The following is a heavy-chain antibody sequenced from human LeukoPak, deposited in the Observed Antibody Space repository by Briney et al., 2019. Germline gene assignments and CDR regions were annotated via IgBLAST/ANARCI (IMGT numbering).Heavy chain of an antibody. D-gene: IGHD3-3*01. J-gene: IGHJ5*02. Sequence: PGGSLRLSCAASGFTFSDYYMSWIRQAPGKGLEWIGEINHSGSTNYNPSLKSRVTISVDTSKNQFSLKLSSVTAADTAVYYCARGSSTSFWSGSRPFDPWGQGTLVTVSS. V-gene: IGHV4-34*01. CDR1: GFTFSDYY. CDR2: INHSGST. CDR3: ARGSSTSFWSGSRPFDP.